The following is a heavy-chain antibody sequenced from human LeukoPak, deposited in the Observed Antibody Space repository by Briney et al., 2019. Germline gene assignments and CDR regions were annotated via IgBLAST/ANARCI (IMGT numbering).Heavy chain of an antibody. CDR2: MSGSGYYT. CDR1: GFAFSNFA. J-gene: IGHJ6*03. CDR3: AKMEGQRLYDYCMDV. V-gene: IGHV3-23*01. Sequence: GGSLRLSCAASGFAFSNFAMSWLRQAPGKGLEWVSAMSGSGYYTYYVESVKGRFTISRDNSKNPLYLHMNSLRADDTAVYYCAKMEGQRLYDYCMDVWGRGTTVTVSS. D-gene: IGHD3-3*01.